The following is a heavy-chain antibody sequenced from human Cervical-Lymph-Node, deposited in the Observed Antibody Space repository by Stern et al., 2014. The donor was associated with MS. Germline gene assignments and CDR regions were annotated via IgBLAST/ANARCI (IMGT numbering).Heavy chain of an antibody. V-gene: IGHV3-74*02. CDR2: SPGGSTT. CDR3: ARGFRDY. D-gene: IGHD2-21*01. J-gene: IGHJ4*02. Sequence: EVQLVESGGGLVQPGGSLRLSCAASGFTFSSYWMHWVRQVPGKGLEWVSRSPGGSTTHYADSVKGRFTISRDNAKNTLYLQMNSLRAEDTAVYYCARGFRDYWGQGTLVTVSS. CDR1: GFTFSSYW.